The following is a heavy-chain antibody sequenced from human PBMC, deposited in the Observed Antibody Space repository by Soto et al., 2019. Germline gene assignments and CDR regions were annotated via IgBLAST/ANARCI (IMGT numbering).Heavy chain of an antibody. CDR3: ARRQTSVSSFDF. V-gene: IGHV3-33*01. CDR1: GFTFSSHG. CDR2: IWSDGSNK. Sequence: VQMVESGGGVVQPGTSLRLSCAASGFTFSSHGMHWVRQAPGKGLEWVAVIWSDGSNKYYADSVKGRFTISRDNSRNMVYLQMNSLRAEDTAVYYCARRQTSVSSFDFWGQGTPVTVSS. J-gene: IGHJ4*02.